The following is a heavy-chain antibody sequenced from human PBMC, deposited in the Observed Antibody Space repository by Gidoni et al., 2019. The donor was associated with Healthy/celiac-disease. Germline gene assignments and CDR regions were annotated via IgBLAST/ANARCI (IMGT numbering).Heavy chain of an antibody. CDR2: ISAYTVNT. J-gene: IGHJ5*02. CDR1: GYTFTSYG. CDR3: ARDQEHYDILTGYYAGGWFDP. D-gene: IGHD3-9*01. Sequence: QVQLVQSGAEVKKHGASVKVSCKASGYTFTSYGTSWVRQAPGQGLEWMGWISAYTVNTNVAQKLHGRVTMTTDTSTSTAYMELRSLRSDDTAVYYCARDQEHYDILTGYYAGGWFDPWGQGTLVTVSS. V-gene: IGHV1-18*01.